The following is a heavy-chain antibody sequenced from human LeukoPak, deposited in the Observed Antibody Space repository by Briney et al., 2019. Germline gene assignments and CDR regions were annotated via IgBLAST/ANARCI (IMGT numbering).Heavy chain of an antibody. CDR2: INHSGST. Sequence: SETLSLTCAVYGGSFSGYYWSWIRQPPVKGLEWIGEINHSGSTNYNPSLKSRVTISVDTSKNQFSLKLSSVTAADTAVYYCARGAAAGLYYYYGMDVWGQGTTVTVSS. CDR1: GGSFSGYY. CDR3: ARGAAAGLYYYYGMDV. J-gene: IGHJ6*02. V-gene: IGHV4-34*01. D-gene: IGHD6-13*01.